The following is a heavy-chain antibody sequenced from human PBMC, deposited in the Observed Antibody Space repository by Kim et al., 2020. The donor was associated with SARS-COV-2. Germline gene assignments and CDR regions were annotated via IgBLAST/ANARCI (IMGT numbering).Heavy chain of an antibody. CDR2: ISAYNGNT. CDR3: ARGPDIVVAISIRYYYYYGMDV. J-gene: IGHJ6*02. Sequence: ASVKVSCKASGYTFTSYGISWVRQAPGQGLEWMGWISAYNGNTNYAQKLQGRVTMTTDTSTSTAYMELRSLRSDDTAVYYCARGPDIVVAISIRYYYYYGMDVWGQGTTVTVSS. CDR1: GYTFTSYG. D-gene: IGHD2-15*01. V-gene: IGHV1-18*01.